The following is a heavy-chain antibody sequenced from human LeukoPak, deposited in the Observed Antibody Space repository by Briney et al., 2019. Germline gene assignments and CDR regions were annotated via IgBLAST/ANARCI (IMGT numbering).Heavy chain of an antibody. J-gene: IGHJ4*02. Sequence: SQTLSLTCTVSGGSISSGDYYWSWIRQPPGKGLEWIGYNYYSGSTYYNPSLKSRVTISVDTSKNQFSLKLSSVTAADTAVYYCARVGAKGVLRYFDWLSTGYYFDYWGQGTLVTVSS. CDR1: GGSISSGDYY. D-gene: IGHD3-9*01. CDR2: NYYSGST. V-gene: IGHV4-30-4*08. CDR3: ARVGAKGVLRYFDWLSTGYYFDY.